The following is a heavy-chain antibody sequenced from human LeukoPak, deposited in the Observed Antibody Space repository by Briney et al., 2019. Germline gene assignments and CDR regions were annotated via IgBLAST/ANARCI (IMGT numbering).Heavy chain of an antibody. CDR3: ARVKQRLVRLLGRDSTYNYYYYTDV. D-gene: IGHD6-13*01. V-gene: IGHV3-9*01. CDR2: ISWNSGRI. CDR1: GFTFDDHA. Sequence: GRSLRLSCAASGFTFDDHAMHWVRQAPGKGLEWVSGISWNSGRIGYADSVKGRFTVSRDNARSSLYLQMNSLRAEDTAVYYCARVKQRLVRLLGRDSTYNYYYYTDVWGKGTTVTVSS. J-gene: IGHJ6*03.